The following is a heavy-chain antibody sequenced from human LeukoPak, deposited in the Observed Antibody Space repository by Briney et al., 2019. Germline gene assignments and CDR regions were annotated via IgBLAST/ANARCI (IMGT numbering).Heavy chain of an antibody. D-gene: IGHD3-3*01. CDR3: ARGRDVLRFLEWYRVYFDY. CDR2: INDRGST. CDR1: SGSSSGYY. J-gene: IGHJ4*02. V-gene: IGHV4-34*01. Sequence: PSETLSLTCAVYSGSSSGYYWSWVRQPPGKGLERIGEINDRGSTSTNYNPSLKSRFTISVDTSKNQFSLKLSSVTAADTAVYYCARGRDVLRFLEWYRVYFDYWGQGTQVTVSS.